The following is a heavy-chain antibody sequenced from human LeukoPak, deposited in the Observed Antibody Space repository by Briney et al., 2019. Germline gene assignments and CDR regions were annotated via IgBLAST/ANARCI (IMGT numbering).Heavy chain of an antibody. CDR2: IYHSGST. Sequence: SETLSLTCTVSGYSISSGYYWGWIRQPPGKGLEWIGSIYHSGSTYYNPSLKSRVTISVDTSKNQFSLKLSSVTAADTAVYYCARDSSSDYGGNSWGQGTLVTVSS. V-gene: IGHV4-38-2*02. CDR3: ARDSSSDYGGNS. J-gene: IGHJ4*02. CDR1: GYSISSGYY. D-gene: IGHD4-23*01.